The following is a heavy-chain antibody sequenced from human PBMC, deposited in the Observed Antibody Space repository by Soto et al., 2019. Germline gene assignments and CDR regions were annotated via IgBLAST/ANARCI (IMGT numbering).Heavy chain of an antibody. J-gene: IGHJ4*02. CDR1: GFTFSSYA. CDR2: ISGSGGST. D-gene: IGHD2-2*02. Sequence: GESLKISCAASGFTFSSYAMSWVRQAPGKGLEWVSAISGSGGSTYYADSVKGRFTISRDNSKNTLYLQMNSLRAEDTAVYYCAKVGRSDIVVVPAAIDLDYWGQGTLVTVSS. V-gene: IGHV3-23*01. CDR3: AKVGRSDIVVVPAAIDLDY.